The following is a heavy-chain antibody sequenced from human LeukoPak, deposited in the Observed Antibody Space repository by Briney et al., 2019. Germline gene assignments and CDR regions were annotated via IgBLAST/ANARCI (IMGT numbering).Heavy chain of an antibody. CDR2: THPNSGGT. D-gene: IGHD3-10*01. CDR1: GYTFTNYY. J-gene: IGHJ4*02. Sequence: ASVKVSCKTSGYTFTNYYLNWVRQAPGQGLEWMGWTHPNSGGTYYAQNFQGRVTMTRDTSIGTAYMELSNLRSDDTAVYYCARGITMVRGVLFDYWGQGTLVTVSS. V-gene: IGHV1-2*02. CDR3: ARGITMVRGVLFDY.